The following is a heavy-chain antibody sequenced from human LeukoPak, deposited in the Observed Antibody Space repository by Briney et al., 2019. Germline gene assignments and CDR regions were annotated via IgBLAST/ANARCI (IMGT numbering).Heavy chain of an antibody. CDR3: ARGDGTGSYVPNDY. CDR1: GFTFSSYG. CDR2: IWYDGSNK. V-gene: IGHV3-33*01. J-gene: IGHJ4*02. Sequence: PGGSLRLSCAASGFTFSSYGMHWVRQAPGKGLEWVAVIWYDGSNKYYADFVKGRFTISRDNSKNTLYLQMNSLRVEDTAVYYCARGDGTGSYVPNDYWGQGTPVTVSS. D-gene: IGHD3-10*01.